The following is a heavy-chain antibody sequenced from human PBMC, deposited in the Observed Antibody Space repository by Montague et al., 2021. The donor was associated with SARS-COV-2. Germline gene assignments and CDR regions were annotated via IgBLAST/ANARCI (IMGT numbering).Heavy chain of an antibody. V-gene: IGHV2-5*02. CDR3: AAHRITGWAFDY. D-gene: IGHD1-20*01. CDR2: IYWVDV. J-gene: IGHJ4*02. Sequence: PALVKPTQTLTLTCTFSGFSLSTSGVGVGWIRQPPGKALEWLALIYWVDVNASTHLLKSRLTITKDTSKNQVVLTMTNMDPVDTATYYCAAHRITGWAFDYWGQGTLVTVSS. CDR1: GFSLSTSGVG.